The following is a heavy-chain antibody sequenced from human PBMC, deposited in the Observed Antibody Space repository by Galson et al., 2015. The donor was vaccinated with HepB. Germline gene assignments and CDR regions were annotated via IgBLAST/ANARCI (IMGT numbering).Heavy chain of an antibody. CDR1: GFTFSSYW. J-gene: IGHJ3*02. D-gene: IGHD6-13*01. Sequence: SLRLSCAASGFTFSSYWMSWVRQAPGKELEWVANIKQDGSEKYYVDSVKGRFTISRDNAKNSLYLQMNSLRAEDTAVYYCARDDSSSWYSGDAFDIWGQGTMVTVSS. CDR2: IKQDGSEK. V-gene: IGHV3-7*03. CDR3: ARDDSSSWYSGDAFDI.